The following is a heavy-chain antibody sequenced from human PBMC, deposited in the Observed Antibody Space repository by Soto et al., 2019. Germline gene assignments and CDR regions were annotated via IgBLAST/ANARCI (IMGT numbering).Heavy chain of an antibody. CDR2: INHSGST. V-gene: IGHV4-34*01. CDR3: ARDPAYLYSSSWFNYYYYGMDV. Sequence: PSETLSLTCAVYGGSFSGYCWSWIRQPPGKGLEWIGEINHSGSTNYNPSLKSRVTISVDTSKNQFSLKLSSVTAADTAVYYCARDPAYLYSSSWFNYYYYGMDVWGQGTTVTVSS. CDR1: GGSFSGYC. J-gene: IGHJ6*02. D-gene: IGHD6-13*01.